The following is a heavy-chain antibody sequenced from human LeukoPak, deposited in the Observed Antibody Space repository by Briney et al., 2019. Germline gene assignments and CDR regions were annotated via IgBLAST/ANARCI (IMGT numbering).Heavy chain of an antibody. V-gene: IGHV1-18*01. CDR2: ISTYNGNT. CDR1: GYTFTKYG. J-gene: IGHJ5*02. D-gene: IGHD6-13*01. Sequence: ASVKVSCKASGYTFTKYGITWVRQAPGQGLEWMGWISTYNGNTNYAQKLQGRVTMTRNTSISTAYMELSSLRSEDTAVYYCARRRIADNWFDPWGQGTLVTVSS. CDR3: ARRRIADNWFDP.